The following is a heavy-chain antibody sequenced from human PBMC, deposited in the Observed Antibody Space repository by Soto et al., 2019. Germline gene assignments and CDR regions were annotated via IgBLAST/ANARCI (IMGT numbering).Heavy chain of an antibody. D-gene: IGHD2-15*01. CDR2: INHSGSG. V-gene: IGHV4-34*01. CDR1: GGSFSGNY. Sequence: QVQLQQWGAGLLQPSETLSLTCDVYGGSFSGNYWSWIRQPPGKGLEWIGEINHSGSGNYNPSLKSRVTISEDTTKNQFSLKLSSVTAADTAVYYCAKGDCSGNSCYNWFDHWGQGTLVTVSS. J-gene: IGHJ5*02. CDR3: AKGDCSGNSCYNWFDH.